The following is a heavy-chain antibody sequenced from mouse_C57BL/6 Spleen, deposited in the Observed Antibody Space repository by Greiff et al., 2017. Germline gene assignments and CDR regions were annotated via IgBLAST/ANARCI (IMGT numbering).Heavy chain of an antibody. CDR1: GFSLTSYG. Sequence: VKLMESGPGLVAPSQSLSITCTVSGFSLTSYGVHWVRQPPGKGLEWLVVIWSDGSTTYNSALNSRLSISKDNSTSQVFLKMNSLQTDDTAMYYCARHGGLRRPFDYWGQGTTLTVSS. CDR2: IWSDGST. V-gene: IGHV2-6-1*01. CDR3: ARHGGLRRPFDY. D-gene: IGHD2-4*01. J-gene: IGHJ2*01.